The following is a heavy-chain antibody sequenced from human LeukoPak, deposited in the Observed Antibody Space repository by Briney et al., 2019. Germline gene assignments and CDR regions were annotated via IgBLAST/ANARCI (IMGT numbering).Heavy chain of an antibody. CDR2: ISGSGGST. Sequence: GGSLRLSCAASGFTFSSYAVSWVRQAPGKGLEWVSAISGSGGSTYYADSVKGRFTISRDNSRDTLYLQMNSLRAEDTAVYYCAKGYYDYVWGSYYFDYWRQGTLVTVSS. CDR1: GFTFSSYA. CDR3: AKGYYDYVWGSYYFDY. D-gene: IGHD3-16*01. V-gene: IGHV3-23*01. J-gene: IGHJ4*02.